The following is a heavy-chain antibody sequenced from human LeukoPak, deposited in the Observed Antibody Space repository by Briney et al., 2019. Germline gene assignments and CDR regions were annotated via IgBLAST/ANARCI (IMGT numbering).Heavy chain of an antibody. Sequence: AGGSLRLSCVASEFTFSSYILHWVRQAPGKGLEWVSSISSSSTYIYYAGSVKGRFTISRDNAKNSLYLQMNSLRAEDTAVYYCARELKQFYDSSGMDVWGKGTTVTVSS. J-gene: IGHJ6*03. CDR1: EFTFSSYI. V-gene: IGHV3-21*01. CDR3: ARELKQFYDSSGMDV. CDR2: ISSSSTYI. D-gene: IGHD3-22*01.